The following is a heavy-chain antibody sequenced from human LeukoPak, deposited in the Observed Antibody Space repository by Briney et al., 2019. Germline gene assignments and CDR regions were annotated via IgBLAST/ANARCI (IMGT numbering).Heavy chain of an antibody. V-gene: IGHV3-21*01. CDR1: GFTFSSYS. CDR3: ARDPHDYGDYLYDY. D-gene: IGHD4-17*01. Sequence: GGSLRLSCAASGFTFSSYSMNWVRQAPGKGLEWVSSISSSSSYIYYADSVKGRFTISRDNAKNSLYLQMNSLRAEDTAVYYCARDPHDYGDYLYDYWGQGTLVTVSS. J-gene: IGHJ4*02. CDR2: ISSSSSYI.